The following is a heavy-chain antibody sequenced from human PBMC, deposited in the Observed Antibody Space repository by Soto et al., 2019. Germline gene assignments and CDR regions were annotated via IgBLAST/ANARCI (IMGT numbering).Heavy chain of an antibody. V-gene: IGHV3-23*01. CDR3: AKGAPYFDILGPGDY. J-gene: IGHJ4*02. CDR1: GFTFSSYA. Sequence: GSLRLSCAASGFTFSSYAMSWVRQAPGKGLEWVSGFSGSGGSTYYAASVKGRFTISRDNSKNTLYLQMNSLRAEDTAIYYCAKGAPYFDILGPGDYWGQGTVVTVSS. D-gene: IGHD3-9*01. CDR2: FSGSGGST.